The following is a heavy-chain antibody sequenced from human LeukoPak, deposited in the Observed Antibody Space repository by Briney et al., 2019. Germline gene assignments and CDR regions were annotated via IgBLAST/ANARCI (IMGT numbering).Heavy chain of an antibody. V-gene: IGHV3-21*01. D-gene: IGHD4-17*01. CDR3: AIGTATDYGDYVIWFDP. CDR2: ISSSSSYI. Sequence: GGSLRLSCAASGFTFSSYSMNWVRQAPGKGLEWVSSISSSSSYIYYADSVKGRFTISRDNAKNSLYLQMNSLRAEDTAVYYCAIGTATDYGDYVIWFDPWGQGTRVTVSS. J-gene: IGHJ5*02. CDR1: GFTFSSYS.